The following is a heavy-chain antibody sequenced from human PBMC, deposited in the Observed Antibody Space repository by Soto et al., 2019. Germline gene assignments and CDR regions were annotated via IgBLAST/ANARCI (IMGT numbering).Heavy chain of an antibody. Sequence: QVRLQESGPGLVRPSETLSLTCTVSGGSIIDEDYYWSWVRQPPGKALEWIGYVDHRGHTQYNPSLGSRVYLLSDASKNQFSLRLTSVSVADTAVYFCARESVGFSTGWLDCWGPGAQVTVS. CDR2: VDHRGHT. CDR1: GGSIIDEDYY. J-gene: IGHJ4*02. D-gene: IGHD2-8*02. CDR3: ARESVGFSTGWLDC. V-gene: IGHV4-30-4*01.